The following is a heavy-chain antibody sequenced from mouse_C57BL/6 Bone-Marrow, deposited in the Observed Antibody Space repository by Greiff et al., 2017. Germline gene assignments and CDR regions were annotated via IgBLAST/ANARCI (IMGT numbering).Heavy chain of an antibody. CDR3: ARVAGNYVGYFDV. V-gene: IGHV3-6*01. J-gene: IGHJ1*03. CDR1: GYSITSGYY. Sequence: ESGPGLVKPSQSLSLTCSVTGYSITSGYYWNWIRQFPGNKLEWMGYISYDGSNNYNPSLKNRISITRDTSKNQFFLKLNSVTTEDTATYYCARVAGNYVGYFDVWGTGTTVTVSS. CDR2: ISYDGSN. D-gene: IGHD2-1*01.